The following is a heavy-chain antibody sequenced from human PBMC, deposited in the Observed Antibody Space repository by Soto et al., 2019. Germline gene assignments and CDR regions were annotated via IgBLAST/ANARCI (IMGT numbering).Heavy chain of an antibody. Sequence: SETLSLTCTVCGGSFIRGIYYWSWIRQPPGKGLEWIGYIYYSGSTNYNPSLKSRVTISVDTSKNQFSLKLSSVTAADTAVYYSAREYYNFNWFDPWGQGTLVTVSS. J-gene: IGHJ5*02. D-gene: IGHD1-26*01. CDR2: IYYSGST. CDR3: AREYYNFNWFDP. V-gene: IGHV4-61*01. CDR1: GGSFIRGIYY.